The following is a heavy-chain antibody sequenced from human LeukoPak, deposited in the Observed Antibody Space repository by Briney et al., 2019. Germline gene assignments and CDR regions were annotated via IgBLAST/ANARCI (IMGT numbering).Heavy chain of an antibody. CDR2: ISGSGGST. Sequence: GALRLSCAASGFTFSSYTMSWVRQAPGKGLEWVSAISGSGGSTYYADSVKGRFTISRDNSKNTLYLQMNSLRPEDTAVYYCAKDREFRDIVVVVAAMTHWGQGTLVTVSS. V-gene: IGHV3-23*01. CDR3: AKDREFRDIVVVVAAMTH. D-gene: IGHD2-15*01. CDR1: GFTFSSYT. J-gene: IGHJ4*02.